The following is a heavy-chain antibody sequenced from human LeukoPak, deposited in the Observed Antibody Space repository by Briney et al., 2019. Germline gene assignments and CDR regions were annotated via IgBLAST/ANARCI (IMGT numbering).Heavy chain of an antibody. D-gene: IGHD1-1*01. J-gene: IGHJ4*02. Sequence: ASVKVSCKASGYTFTGYYMHWVRQAPGQGLEWMGWVNPNTGGPNYAQQFQGRVTMTRDTTISTAYMELSGLRSDDTAVYYCARGSVLFSLDYWGQGNLVTVSS. CDR3: ARGSVLFSLDY. CDR2: VNPNTGGP. V-gene: IGHV1-2*02. CDR1: GYTFTGYY.